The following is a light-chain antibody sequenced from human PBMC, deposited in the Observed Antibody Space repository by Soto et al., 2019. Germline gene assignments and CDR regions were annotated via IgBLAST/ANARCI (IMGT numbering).Light chain of an antibody. CDR2: LNSDGSH. V-gene: IGLV4-69*01. J-gene: IGLJ3*02. CDR3: QTWDTGIWV. Sequence: QSVLTQSPSASASLGASVKLTCTLSSGHSSYAIAWHQQQPEKGPRYLMKLNSDGSHNKGDGIPDRFSGSSSGAERYLTISSLQSEDEADYYCQTWDTGIWVFGGGTQLTVL. CDR1: SGHSSYA.